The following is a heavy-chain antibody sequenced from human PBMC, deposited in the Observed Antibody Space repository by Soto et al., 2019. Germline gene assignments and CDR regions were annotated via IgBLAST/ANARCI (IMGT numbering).Heavy chain of an antibody. V-gene: IGHV1-3*01. CDR1: WYTFTIYA. Sequence: APVKRSRKASWYTFTIYAVPLGRPAPGQKLGWMGWINAGNGNTKYSQKFQGRVTITRDTSASTAYMELSSLRSEDTAVYYCARDLEVTIFGVVFAGGMDVWGQGTTVTVSS. CDR3: ARDLEVTIFGVVFAGGMDV. J-gene: IGHJ6*02. D-gene: IGHD3-3*01. CDR2: INAGNGNT.